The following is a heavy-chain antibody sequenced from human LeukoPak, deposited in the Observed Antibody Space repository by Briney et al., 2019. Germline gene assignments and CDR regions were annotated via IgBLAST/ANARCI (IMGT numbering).Heavy chain of an antibody. Sequence: GASVKVSCKASGYTFTSYGISWVRQAPGQGLEWMGWINPNSGGTNYAQKFQGRVTMTRDTSISTAYMELSRLRSDDTAVYYCARDAYSSGWYYYFDYWGQGTLVTVSS. CDR3: ARDAYSSGWYYYFDY. D-gene: IGHD6-19*01. J-gene: IGHJ4*02. CDR2: INPNSGGT. V-gene: IGHV1-2*02. CDR1: GYTFTSYG.